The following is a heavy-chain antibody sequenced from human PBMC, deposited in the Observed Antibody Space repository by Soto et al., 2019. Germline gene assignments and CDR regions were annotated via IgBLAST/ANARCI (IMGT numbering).Heavy chain of an antibody. CDR2: VYYRGRS. J-gene: IGHJ4*02. V-gene: IGHV4-39*01. D-gene: IGHD4-4*01. Sequence: PSETLSLTCTVSGGSVTNSSYYWGWIRQSPRKGLEWIGSVYYRGRSYSKSSVKSRVTISVDTSKNQFSLNLNSVTASDTAVYFCVGQRTTVTTQAYFDYWGTGALVTVSS. CDR3: VGQRTTVTTQAYFDY. CDR1: GGSVTNSSYY.